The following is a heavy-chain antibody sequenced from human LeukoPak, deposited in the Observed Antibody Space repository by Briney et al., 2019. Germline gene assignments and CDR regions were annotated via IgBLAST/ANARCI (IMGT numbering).Heavy chain of an antibody. D-gene: IGHD3-22*01. J-gene: IGHJ4*02. CDR3: AKDTLLLLY. Sequence: GGSLRLSCAPSGLSFSSYTIHWVRQAPGKGLEWVSAISGSGGDTYYADSVKGRFTISRDNAKSTLYLQMNSLRAEDTALYYCAKDTLLLLYWGQGTLVTVSS. CDR1: GLSFSSYT. V-gene: IGHV3-23*01. CDR2: ISGSGGDT.